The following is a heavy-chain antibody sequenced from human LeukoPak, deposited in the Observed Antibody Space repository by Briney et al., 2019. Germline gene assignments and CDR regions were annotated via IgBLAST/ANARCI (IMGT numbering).Heavy chain of an antibody. CDR2: IIPILGIA. CDR1: GGTFSSYA. J-gene: IGHJ5*02. CDR3: NRGDWFDP. V-gene: IGHV1-69*04. Sequence: SVKVSCKASGGTFSSYAISWVRQAPGQGLEWMGRIIPILGIANYAQKFQGRVTITADKSTSTAYMELSSLRSEDTAVYYCNRGDWFDPWGQGTLVTVSS. D-gene: IGHD3-10*01.